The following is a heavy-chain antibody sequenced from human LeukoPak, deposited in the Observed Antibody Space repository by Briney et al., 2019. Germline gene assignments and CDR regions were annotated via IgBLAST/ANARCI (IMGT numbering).Heavy chain of an antibody. J-gene: IGHJ4*02. V-gene: IGHV3-23*01. CDR2: ISGSGGST. CDR1: GFTFSGYA. Sequence: GGSLRLSCAASGFTFSGYAMSWVRQAPGKGLEWVSAISGSGGSTYYADSVKGRFTISRDNAKNSLYLQMNSLRVEDTAVYYCARHVVAVGFDYWGQGTLVTVSS. D-gene: IGHD3-22*01. CDR3: ARHVVAVGFDY.